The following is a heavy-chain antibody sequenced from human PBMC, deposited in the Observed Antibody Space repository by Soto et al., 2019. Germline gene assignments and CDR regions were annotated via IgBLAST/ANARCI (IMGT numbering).Heavy chain of an antibody. V-gene: IGHV4-30-4*01. Sequence: PSETLSLTCTVSGGSISSGDYYWSWIRQPPGKGLEWIGYIYYSGSTYYNPSLKSRVTISVDTSKNQFSLKLSSVTAADTAVYYWARGVALYYYYGMDVWGQGTTVTVSS. CDR1: GGSISSGDYY. CDR2: IYYSGST. D-gene: IGHD2-15*01. J-gene: IGHJ6*02. CDR3: ARGVALYYYYGMDV.